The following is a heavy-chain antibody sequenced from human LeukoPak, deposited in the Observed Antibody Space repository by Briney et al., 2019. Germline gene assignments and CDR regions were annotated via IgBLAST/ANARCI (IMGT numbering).Heavy chain of an antibody. CDR1: GGSFSGYY. D-gene: IGHD6-13*01. CDR3: ARVPGYSSWTNWFDP. V-gene: IGHV4-34*01. J-gene: IGHJ5*02. Sequence: SETLSLTCAVYGGSFSGYYWSWIRQPPGKGLEWIGEINHSGSTNYNPSLKSRVTISVDTSKNQFSLKLSSVTAADTAVYYCARVPGYSSWTNWFDPWGQGTLVTVSS. CDR2: INHSGST.